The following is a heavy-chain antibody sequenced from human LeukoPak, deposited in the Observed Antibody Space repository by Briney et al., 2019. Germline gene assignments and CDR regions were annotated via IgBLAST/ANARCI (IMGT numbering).Heavy chain of an antibody. J-gene: IGHJ4*02. Sequence: ASVKVSRKASGYTFTGHEIFWVRQAPGQGLEYMGWIHPNTGGTNYAQKFQGRVTMTRDTTINTAYLELSSLTSDDTAVYYCARNKDGLYYWGQGTRVTVSS. D-gene: IGHD3-10*01. CDR1: GYTFTGHE. CDR2: IHPNTGGT. CDR3: ARNKDGLYY. V-gene: IGHV1-2*02.